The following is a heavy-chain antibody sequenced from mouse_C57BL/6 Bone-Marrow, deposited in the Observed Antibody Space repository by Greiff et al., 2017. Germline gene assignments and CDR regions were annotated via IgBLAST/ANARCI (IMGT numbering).Heavy chain of an antibody. CDR1: GFTFSDYG. D-gene: IGHD1-1*01. CDR3: ARRRVDWYFDV. CDR2: ISNLAYSI. J-gene: IGHJ1*03. Sequence: DVKLVESGGGLVQPGGSLKLSCAASGFTFSDYGMAWVRQAPRKGPEWVAFISNLAYSIYYADTVTGRFTIYRKNAKNTLYLEMSSLRSEDTAMYYCARRRVDWYFDVWGTGTTVTVSS. V-gene: IGHV5-15*04.